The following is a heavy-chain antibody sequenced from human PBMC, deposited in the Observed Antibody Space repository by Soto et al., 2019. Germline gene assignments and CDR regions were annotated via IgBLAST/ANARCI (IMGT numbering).Heavy chain of an antibody. Sequence: QVQLQESGPGLVKPSETLSLTCTVSGGSISSYYWSWIRQPPGKGLEWIGYIYYSGSTNYNPSLKSRVTISVDTSKNQFSLKLSSVTAADTAVYYCARLDGSGSYRTQLDYYYYYMDVWGKGTTVTVSS. CDR1: GGSISSYY. CDR2: IYYSGST. D-gene: IGHD3-10*01. CDR3: ARLDGSGSYRTQLDYYYYYMDV. V-gene: IGHV4-59*01. J-gene: IGHJ6*03.